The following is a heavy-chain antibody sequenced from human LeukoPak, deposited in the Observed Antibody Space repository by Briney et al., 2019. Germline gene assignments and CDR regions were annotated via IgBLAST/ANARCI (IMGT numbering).Heavy chain of an antibody. CDR1: GGSISSGGYY. D-gene: IGHD3-22*01. CDR3: ARGPTLDFYDSSGYYYFDY. J-gene: IGHJ4*02. CDR2: IYYSGST. Sequence: SETLSLTCTVSGGSISSGGYYWSWIRQHPGKGLEWIGYIYYSGSTYYNPSLKSRVTISVDTSKNQFSLKLSSVTAADTAMYYCARGPTLDFYDSSGYYYFDYWGQGTLVTVSS. V-gene: IGHV4-31*03.